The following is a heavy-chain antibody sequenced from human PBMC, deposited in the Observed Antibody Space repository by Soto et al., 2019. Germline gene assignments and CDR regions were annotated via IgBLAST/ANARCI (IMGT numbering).Heavy chain of an antibody. CDR3: ASRDGIAARPDY. Sequence: SETLSLTCTVSGGSISSSSYYWGWIRQPPGKGLEWIGSIYYSGSTYYNPSLKSRVTISVDTSKNQFSLKLSSVTAADTAVYYCASRDGIAARPDYWGQGTLVTVS. J-gene: IGHJ4*02. D-gene: IGHD6-6*01. CDR1: GGSISSSSYY. V-gene: IGHV4-39*01. CDR2: IYYSGST.